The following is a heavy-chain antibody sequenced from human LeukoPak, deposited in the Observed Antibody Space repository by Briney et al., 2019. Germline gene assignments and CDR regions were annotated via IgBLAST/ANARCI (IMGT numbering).Heavy chain of an antibody. V-gene: IGHV4-59*01. Sequence: SETLSLTCTVSGGSISSYYWTWIRQPPGKGLEWIGYIYYSGSTNYNPSLKSRVTISLDTSKNQFSLRLSSVTAADTAVYYCATCVGDAHAFDIWDQGTMVSVS. J-gene: IGHJ3*02. CDR3: ATCVGDAHAFDI. D-gene: IGHD2-21*01. CDR2: IYYSGST. CDR1: GGSISSYY.